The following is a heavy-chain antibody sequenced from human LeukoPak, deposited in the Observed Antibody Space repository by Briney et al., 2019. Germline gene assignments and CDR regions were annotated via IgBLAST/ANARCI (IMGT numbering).Heavy chain of an antibody. V-gene: IGHV4-39*01. CDR1: GDSISSSSYY. D-gene: IGHD3-22*01. J-gene: IGHJ4*02. Sequence: PSETLSLTCTVSGDSISSSSYYWGWIRQPPGKGLEWIGSIYYSGSTYYNPSLKSRVTISVDTSKNQFSLKLSSVTAADTAVYYCARTYYYDSSGYSKGFDYWGQGTLVTVSS. CDR2: IYYSGST. CDR3: ARTYYYDSSGYSKGFDY.